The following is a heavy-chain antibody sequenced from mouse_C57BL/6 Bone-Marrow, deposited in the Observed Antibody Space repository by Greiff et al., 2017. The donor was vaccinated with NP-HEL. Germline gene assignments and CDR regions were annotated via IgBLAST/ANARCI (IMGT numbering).Heavy chain of an antibody. CDR3: AREGRYDAMDY. CDR1: GFTFSSFG. Sequence: EVMLVESGGGLVQPGGSRKLSCAASGFTFSSFGMHWVRQAPEKGLEWVAYISSGSSTIYYADTVKGRFTISRDNPKNTLFLQMTSLRSEDTAMYYCAREGRYDAMDYWGQGTSVTVSS. V-gene: IGHV5-17*02. J-gene: IGHJ4*01. CDR2: ISSGSSTI.